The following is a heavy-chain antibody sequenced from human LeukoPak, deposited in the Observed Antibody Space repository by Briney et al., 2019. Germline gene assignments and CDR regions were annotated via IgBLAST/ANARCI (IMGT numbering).Heavy chain of an antibody. CDR2: IRYDGSNK. J-gene: IGHJ4*02. V-gene: IGHV3-30*02. CDR1: GFTFSSYA. CDR3: ARFRGFGYSSSSGY. D-gene: IGHD6-6*01. Sequence: GGSLRLSCAASGFTFSSYAMHWVRRAPGKGLEWVAFIRYDGSNKYYADSVKGRFTISRDNSKSTLYLQMNSLRAEDTAVYYCARFRGFGYSSSSGYWGQGTLVTVSS.